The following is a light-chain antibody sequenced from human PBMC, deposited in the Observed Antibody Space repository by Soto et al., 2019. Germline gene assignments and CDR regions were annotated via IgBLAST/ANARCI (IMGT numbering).Light chain of an antibody. CDR2: EVS. J-gene: IGLJ1*01. CDR3: SSYRSSSTLYV. Sequence: QSALTQPASVSGSPGQSITISCTGTSSDFGGYNYVSWSQQHPGKAPKLMIYEVSNRPSGVSNRFSGSKSGNTASLTISGLQAEDEADYYCSSYRSSSTLYVFGTGTKVTGL. V-gene: IGLV2-14*01. CDR1: SSDFGGYNY.